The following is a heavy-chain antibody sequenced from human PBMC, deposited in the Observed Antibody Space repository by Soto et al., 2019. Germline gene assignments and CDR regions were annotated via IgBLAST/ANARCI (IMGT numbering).Heavy chain of an antibody. J-gene: IGHJ6*02. CDR3: ARPREAGTSYYDVHV. CDR2: IYPGDSET. V-gene: IGHV5-51*01. Sequence: GESLKISCKGSGYSFTSYWIGWVRQMPGKGLEWMGIIYPGDSETRYSPSFQGQVTISADKSISTAYLQWSSLKASDTAMYYCARPREAGTSYYDVHVWGQGTTVTVSS. D-gene: IGHD6-19*01. CDR1: GYSFTSYW.